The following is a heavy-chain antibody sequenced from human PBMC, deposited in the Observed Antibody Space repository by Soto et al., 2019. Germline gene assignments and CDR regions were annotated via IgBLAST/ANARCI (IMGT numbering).Heavy chain of an antibody. D-gene: IGHD6-19*01. CDR3: AHRHVAVAAFDY. CDR2: IYWDDDK. J-gene: IGHJ4*02. Sequence: GLDLEWLALIYWDDDKRYSPSLKSRLTITKDTSKNQVVLTMTNMDPVDTATYYCAHRHVAVAAFDYWGQGTLVTVSS. V-gene: IGHV2-5*02.